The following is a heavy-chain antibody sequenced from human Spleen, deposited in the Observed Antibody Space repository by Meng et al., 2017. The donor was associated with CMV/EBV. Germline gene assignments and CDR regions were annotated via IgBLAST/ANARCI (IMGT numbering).Heavy chain of an antibody. CDR2: IRYDGSNK. Sequence: GGSLRLSCGASGFTFSTYDMHWVRQAPGKGLEWVAFIRYDGSNKYYADSVKGRFTISRDNSKNTLYLQMNSLRPEDTAVYYCAKRAGDCSNTDCYRARGDIDFWGQGTLVTVSS. V-gene: IGHV3-30*02. D-gene: IGHD2-2*01. J-gene: IGHJ4*02. CDR1: GFTFSTYD. CDR3: AKRAGDCSNTDCYRARGDIDF.